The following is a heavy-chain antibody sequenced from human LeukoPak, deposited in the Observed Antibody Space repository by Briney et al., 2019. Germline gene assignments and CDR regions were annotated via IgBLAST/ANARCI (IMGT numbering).Heavy chain of an antibody. CDR2: INHSGTT. D-gene: IGHD2/OR15-2a*01. CDR1: GGSFSDYY. CDR3: ARGLRLPSRSTPAVPHV. V-gene: IGHV4-34*01. Sequence: TTSETLSLTCAVYGGSFSDYYWNWIRQPPGKGLEWIGEINHSGTTNYNPSLKSRVTISVDTSKNQFSLRLSSVTAADTAVYHCARGLRLPSRSTPAVPHVWGKGTTVTVSA. J-gene: IGHJ6*04.